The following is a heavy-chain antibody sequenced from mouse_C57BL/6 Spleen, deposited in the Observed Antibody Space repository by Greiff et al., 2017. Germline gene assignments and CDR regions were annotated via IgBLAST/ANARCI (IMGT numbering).Heavy chain of an antibody. D-gene: IGHD3-1*01. CDR3: ARGGGLYAMDY. CDR2: ISDGGSYT. Sequence: DVHLVESGGGLVKPGGSLKLSCAASGFTFSSYAMSWVRQTPEKRLEWVATISDGGSYTYYPDNVKGRFTISRDNAKNNLYLQMSHLKSEDTAMYYCARGGGLYAMDYWGQGTSVTVSS. J-gene: IGHJ4*01. V-gene: IGHV5-4*01. CDR1: GFTFSSYA.